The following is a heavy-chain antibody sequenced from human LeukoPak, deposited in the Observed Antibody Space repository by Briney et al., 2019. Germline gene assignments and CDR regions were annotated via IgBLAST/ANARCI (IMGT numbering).Heavy chain of an antibody. D-gene: IGHD3-10*01. CDR3: AREDYGSGSTFDY. V-gene: IGHV3-7*01. CDR1: GFTFSSYW. CDR2: IKQDGSQK. Sequence: GGSMRLSCAASGFTFSSYWMSWVRQAPGKGLEWVANIKQDGSQKYYVDSVKDRFTISRDNAKNSLYLQMNSLRAEDTAVYYCAREDYGSGSTFDYWGQGTLVTVSS. J-gene: IGHJ4*02.